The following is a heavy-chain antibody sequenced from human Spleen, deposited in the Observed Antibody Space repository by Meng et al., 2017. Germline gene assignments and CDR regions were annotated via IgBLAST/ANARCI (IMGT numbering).Heavy chain of an antibody. CDR2: FVNYADT. Sequence: QVQLVQSGAEVKKPGPSVRLPCQASAYAFDSYGISWVRPAPGQGLEWMGWFVNYADTYPAPKFQDRVTMTTDTHTNTVFMELRSLTSDDTAVYYCVRGTPGRSYCDYWGQGTLVTVSS. V-gene: IGHV1-18*01. CDR1: AYAFDSYG. CDR3: VRGTPGRSYCDY. J-gene: IGHJ4*02. D-gene: IGHD3-10*01.